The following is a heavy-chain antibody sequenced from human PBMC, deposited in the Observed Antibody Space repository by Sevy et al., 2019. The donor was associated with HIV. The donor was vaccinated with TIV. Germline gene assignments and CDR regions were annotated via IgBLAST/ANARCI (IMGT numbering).Heavy chain of an antibody. CDR1: GFTLSSFW. Sequence: GGSLRLSCAASGFTLSSFWMTWVRQAPGKGLEWVANIKEDGSGKNYLDSVKGRFTISRDNAKNSLYLQMNSLRAEDTAVYYCARDKNHYDRSVYYDAFDIWGQGTMVTVSS. CDR2: IKEDGSGK. J-gene: IGHJ3*02. V-gene: IGHV3-7*03. D-gene: IGHD3-22*01. CDR3: ARDKNHYDRSVYYDAFDI.